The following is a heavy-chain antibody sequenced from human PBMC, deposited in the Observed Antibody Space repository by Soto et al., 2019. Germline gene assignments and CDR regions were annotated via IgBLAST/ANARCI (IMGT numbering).Heavy chain of an antibody. CDR3: ARDALNRLAARRLSYGMDV. CDR1: GFTFSSYG. D-gene: IGHD6-6*01. V-gene: IGHV3-33*01. J-gene: IGHJ6*02. CDR2: IWYDGSNK. Sequence: GGSLRLSCAASGFTFSSYGMHWVRQAPGKGLEWVAVIWYDGSNKYYADSVKGRFTISRDNSKNTLYLQMNSLRAEDTAVYYCARDALNRLAARRLSYGMDVWGQGTTVTVSS.